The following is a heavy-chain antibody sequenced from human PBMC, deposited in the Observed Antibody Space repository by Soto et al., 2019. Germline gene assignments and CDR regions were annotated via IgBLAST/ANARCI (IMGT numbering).Heavy chain of an antibody. CDR1: GLTFSSYG. D-gene: IGHD6-19*01. Sequence: PGGSLRLSCAASGLTFSSYGMHWVRQAPGKGLEWVAVISYDGSNKYYADSVKGRFTISRDNSKNTLYLQMNSLRAEDTAVYYCCIAVAGTTGMDVWGQGTTVTVSS. V-gene: IGHV3-30*03. J-gene: IGHJ6*02. CDR3: CIAVAGTTGMDV. CDR2: ISYDGSNK.